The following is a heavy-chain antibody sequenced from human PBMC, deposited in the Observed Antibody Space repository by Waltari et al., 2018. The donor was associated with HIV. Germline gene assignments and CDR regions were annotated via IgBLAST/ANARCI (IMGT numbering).Heavy chain of an antibody. V-gene: IGHV1-18*01. CDR1: GYTFTSYG. CDR2: ISAYNGNT. D-gene: IGHD1-1*01. CDR3: ARERRVLDYYYGMDV. J-gene: IGHJ6*02. Sequence: QVQLVQSGAEVKKPGASVKDSCKASGYTFTSYGISGVRQAPGQGLEWMGWISAYNGNTNYAQKLQGRVTMTTDTSTSTAYMELRSLRSDDTAVYYCARERRVLDYYYGMDVWGQGTTVTVSS.